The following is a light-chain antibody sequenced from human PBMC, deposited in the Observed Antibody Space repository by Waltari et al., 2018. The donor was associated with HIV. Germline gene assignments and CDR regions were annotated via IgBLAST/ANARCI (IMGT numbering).Light chain of an antibody. CDR1: QSISSY. V-gene: IGKV1-39*01. J-gene: IGKJ1*01. Sequence: PSSLSASVGDRVTITCRASQSISSYLNWYQQKPGKAPKVLIYAASSLQSGVPSRFSGSGSGTDFTLTITSLQPEDFATYYCQQSYTTPRTFGQGTKVEIK. CDR3: QQSYTTPRT. CDR2: AAS.